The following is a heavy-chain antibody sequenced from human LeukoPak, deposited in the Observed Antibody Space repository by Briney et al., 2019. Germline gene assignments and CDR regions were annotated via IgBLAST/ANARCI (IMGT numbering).Heavy chain of an antibody. D-gene: IGHD3-22*01. CDR2: ISDTGGRT. CDR3: AKRGVVIRVILVGFHKEAYYFDS. CDR1: GITLSNYG. J-gene: IGHJ4*02. Sequence: GGSLRLSCAVSGITLSNYGMTWVRQAPGKGLEWVAGISDTGGRTNYADSVKGRLTISRDNPKNTLYLQMNSLRAEDTAVYFCAKRGVVIRVILVGFHKEAYYFDSWGQGALVTVSS. V-gene: IGHV3-23*01.